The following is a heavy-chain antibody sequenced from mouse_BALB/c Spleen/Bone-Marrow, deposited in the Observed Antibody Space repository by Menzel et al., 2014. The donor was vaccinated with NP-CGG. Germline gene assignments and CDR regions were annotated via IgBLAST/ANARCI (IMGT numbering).Heavy chain of an antibody. CDR1: GYSFTGYY. CDR3: ARGIYYGGYFDY. CDR2: INPYNGAT. J-gene: IGHJ2*01. D-gene: IGHD1-1*01. V-gene: IGHV1-31*01. Sequence: EVQLQESGPELVKPGASVKISCKASGYSFTGYYMHCVKQSHVKSLEWIGRINPYNGATSYNQNFKDKASLTVDKSSSTAYMELHSLTSEDSAVYYCARGIYYGGYFDYWGQGTTLTVSS.